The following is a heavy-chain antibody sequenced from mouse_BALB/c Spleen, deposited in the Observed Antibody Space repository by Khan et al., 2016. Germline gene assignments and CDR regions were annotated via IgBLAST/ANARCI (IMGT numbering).Heavy chain of an antibody. Sequence: EVQLQESGPSLVKLSQTLSSICSVTGAASTSGYWNWIRRFPGTKLEYMGYISHSGSTYYNPSLTSRISITRDTSKNQYYLQLNSVTTEDTATCRCSGYYGSTYVRGMYYWGPGTSVTVSS. D-gene: IGHD1-1*01. CDR2: ISHSGST. V-gene: IGHV3-8*02. CDR3: SGYYGSTYVRGMYY. J-gene: IGHJ4*01. CDR1: GAASTSGY.